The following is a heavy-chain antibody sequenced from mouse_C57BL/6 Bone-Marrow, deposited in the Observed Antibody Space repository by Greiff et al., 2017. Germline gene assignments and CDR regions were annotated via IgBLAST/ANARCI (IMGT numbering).Heavy chain of an antibody. CDR3: ARGRLILRVVAGAMDY. V-gene: IGHV1-55*01. CDR1: GYTFTSYW. CDR2: IYPGSGST. J-gene: IGHJ4*01. D-gene: IGHD1-1*01. Sequence: QVQLQQPGAELVKPGASVKMSCKASGYTFTSYWITWVKQRPGQGLEWIGDIYPGSGSTNYNEKFKSKATLTVDTSSSTAYMQLSSLTSEDSAVSYCARGRLILRVVAGAMDYWGQGTSVTVSS.